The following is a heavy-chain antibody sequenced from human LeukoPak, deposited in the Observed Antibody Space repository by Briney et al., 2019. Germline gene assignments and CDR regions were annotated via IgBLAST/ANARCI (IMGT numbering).Heavy chain of an antibody. V-gene: IGHV3-74*01. D-gene: IGHD3-22*01. CDR2: INSDGSST. J-gene: IGHJ4*02. CDR3: ARDVRGPTGYDSIGRDTFDY. Sequence: GGSLRLSCAASGFTFSSYWMHWVRQAPGKGLVWVSRINSDGSSTSYADSVKGRFTISRDNSKNTLYVQMNSLRAEDTAVYYCARDVRGPTGYDSIGRDTFDYWGQGTLVTVAS. CDR1: GFTFSSYW.